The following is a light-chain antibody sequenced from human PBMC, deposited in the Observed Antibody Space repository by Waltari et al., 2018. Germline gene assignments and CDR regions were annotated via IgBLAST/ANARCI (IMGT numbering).Light chain of an antibody. J-gene: IGLJ2*01. CDR2: STN. CDR1: SGSVSSSYY. V-gene: IGLV8-61*01. CDR3: VLYMGSGIVV. Sequence: QTVVTQEPSFSVSPGGTVTLTCGLSSGSVSSSYYPSWYQQTPGQAPRTLIYSTNTRSSGVPVRFSGSIRGNKAALTITGAQADDESDYYCVLYMGSGIVVLGGGTKLTVL.